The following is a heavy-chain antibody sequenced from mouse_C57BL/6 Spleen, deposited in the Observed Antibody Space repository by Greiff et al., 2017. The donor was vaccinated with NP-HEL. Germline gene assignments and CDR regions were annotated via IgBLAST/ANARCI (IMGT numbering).Heavy chain of an antibody. Sequence: QVQLKQSGPGLVQPSQSLSITCTVSGFSLTSYGVHWVRQSPGKGLEWLGVIWSGGSTDYNAAFISRLSISKDNSKSQVFFKMNSLQADDTAIYYCARNRDTTVPWYFDVWGTGTTVTVSS. CDR3: ARNRDTTVPWYFDV. D-gene: IGHD1-1*01. V-gene: IGHV2-2*01. J-gene: IGHJ1*03. CDR2: IWSGGST. CDR1: GFSLTSYG.